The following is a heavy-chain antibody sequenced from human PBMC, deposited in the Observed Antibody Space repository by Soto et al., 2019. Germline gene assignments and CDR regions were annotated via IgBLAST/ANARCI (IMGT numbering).Heavy chain of an antibody. V-gene: IGHV4-34*01. Sequence: SETLSLTCSIYSGSFSGFYWSWIRQPPGKRLEWIGEISQSGSTNYNPSLKSRVSISVDTSKNQFSLNLTSVTAADTAVYYCARAPKLSGSSKTRTDCWGQGALATVPS. CDR1: SGSFSGFY. CDR2: ISQSGST. D-gene: IGHD6-6*01. J-gene: IGHJ4*02. CDR3: ARAPKLSGSSKTRTDC.